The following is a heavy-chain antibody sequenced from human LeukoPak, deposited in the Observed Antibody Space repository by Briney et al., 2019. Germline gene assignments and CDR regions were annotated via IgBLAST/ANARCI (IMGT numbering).Heavy chain of an antibody. CDR1: GGTFSSYT. D-gene: IGHD3-10*01. CDR2: IIPILGIA. CDR3: ARGHGSGSYYYFDY. Sequence: GASVKVSCKASGGTFSSYTISWVRQAPGQGLEWMGRIIPILGIANYAQKFQGRVTITADKSTSTAYMELSSLRSEDTAVYCCARGHGSGSYYYFDYWGQGTLVTVSS. V-gene: IGHV1-69*02. J-gene: IGHJ4*02.